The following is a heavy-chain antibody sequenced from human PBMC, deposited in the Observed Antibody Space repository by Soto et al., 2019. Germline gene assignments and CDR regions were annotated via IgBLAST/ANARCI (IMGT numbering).Heavy chain of an antibody. V-gene: IGHV1-69*12. Sequence: QVQLVQSGAEVKKPGSSVKVSCKASGGTFSSYAISWVRQAPGQGLEWMGGIIPIFGTANYAQKFQGRVTXXAXEXXSTADMELSSLRSEDTAVYCCARGATRAVAGSVAYWGQGTLVTVSS. CDR3: ARGATRAVAGSVAY. D-gene: IGHD6-19*01. CDR1: GGTFSSYA. CDR2: IIPIFGTA. J-gene: IGHJ4*02.